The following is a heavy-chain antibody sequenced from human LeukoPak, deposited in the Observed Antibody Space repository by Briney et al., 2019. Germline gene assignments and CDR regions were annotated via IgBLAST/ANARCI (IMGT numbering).Heavy chain of an antibody. CDR3: AREPYDILTGYHD. Sequence: SVKVSCKASGGTFSSYAISWVRQAPGQGLEWMGGIIPIFGTASYAQKFQGRVTITTDESTSTAYMELSSLRSEDTAVYYCAREPYDILTGYHDWGQGTLVTVSS. V-gene: IGHV1-69*05. CDR2: IIPIFGTA. J-gene: IGHJ4*02. CDR1: GGTFSSYA. D-gene: IGHD3-9*01.